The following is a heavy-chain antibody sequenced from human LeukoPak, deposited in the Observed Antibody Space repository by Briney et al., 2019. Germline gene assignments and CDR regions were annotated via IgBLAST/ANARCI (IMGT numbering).Heavy chain of an antibody. J-gene: IGHJ4*02. D-gene: IGHD3-22*01. Sequence: GGSLRLSCAASGFTFSSYSMNWVRQAPGKGLEWVSSISSSSSYIYYADPVKGRFTIPRDNAKNSLYLQMNSLRAEDTAVYYCAREPIRPPYYYDSSGYYSKDYWGQGTLVTVSS. CDR1: GFTFSSYS. CDR2: ISSSSSYI. CDR3: AREPIRPPYYYDSSGYYSKDY. V-gene: IGHV3-21*01.